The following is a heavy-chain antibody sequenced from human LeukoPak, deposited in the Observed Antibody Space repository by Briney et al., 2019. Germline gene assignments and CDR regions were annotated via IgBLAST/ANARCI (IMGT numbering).Heavy chain of an antibody. Sequence: GGSLRLSCAASGFTFSTYGMHWVRQAPGKGLEWVAIIWYDGSNKYYIDSVKGRFTISRDNSKNTLYLQMNSLRAEDTAVYYCAKDGASNYVSGWFDPWGQGTLATVSS. D-gene: IGHD4-4*01. V-gene: IGHV3-30*02. CDR3: AKDGASNYVSGWFDP. CDR1: GFTFSTYG. J-gene: IGHJ5*02. CDR2: IWYDGSNK.